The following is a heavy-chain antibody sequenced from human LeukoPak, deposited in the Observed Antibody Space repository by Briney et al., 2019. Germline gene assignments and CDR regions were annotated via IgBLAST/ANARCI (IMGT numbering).Heavy chain of an antibody. CDR2: IWYDGSNK. V-gene: IGHV3-33*01. J-gene: IGHJ4*02. Sequence: GGSLTLSCAASGFTFSSFGMHWVRQAPGKGLEWVAVIWYDGSNKYYADSVKGRFTISRDNSNNTLYLYMNRLSAEDTPVYSCASDGRSRWYWVDYWGQGTLVTVSS. D-gene: IGHD6-19*01. CDR3: ASDGRSRWYWVDY. CDR1: GFTFSSFG.